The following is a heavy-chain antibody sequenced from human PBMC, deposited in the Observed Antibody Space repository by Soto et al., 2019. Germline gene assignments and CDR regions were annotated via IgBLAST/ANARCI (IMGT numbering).Heavy chain of an antibody. CDR1: GDRASGVGFH. Sequence: TLSLTFTVSGDRASGVGFHWACLRQPPGKALEWLALIDWDDYKYYSTSLKTRLTISKDTSKNQVVLTMTNMDPVDTATYYCARVRIAVAATNYYYYSGMDVWGQGTTVTVSS. V-gene: IGHV2-70*01. J-gene: IGHJ6*02. CDR3: ARVRIAVAATNYYYYSGMDV. CDR2: IDWDDYK. D-gene: IGHD6-19*01.